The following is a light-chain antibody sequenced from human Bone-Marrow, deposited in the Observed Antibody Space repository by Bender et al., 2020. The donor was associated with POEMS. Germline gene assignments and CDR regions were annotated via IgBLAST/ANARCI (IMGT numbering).Light chain of an antibody. CDR1: SSDVGGNNY. V-gene: IGLV2-14*01. Sequence: QSALTQPASVSGSPGQSITISCTGTSSDVGGNNYVSWFQQHAGRAPKLMLYENFKRPSGVPDRFSGSKSGTSASLAISGLQSEDEADYYCAAWEDSLNGWVFGGGTKLTVL. CDR2: ENF. CDR3: AAWEDSLNGWV. J-gene: IGLJ3*02.